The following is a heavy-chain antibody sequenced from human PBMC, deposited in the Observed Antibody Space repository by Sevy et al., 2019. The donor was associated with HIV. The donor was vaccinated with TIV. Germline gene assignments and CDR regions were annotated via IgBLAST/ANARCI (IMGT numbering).Heavy chain of an antibody. CDR3: AKDYLTMVLGIDY. Sequence: GGSLRLSCAASGFTFSSYGMHWVRQAPVKGLEWVAFIRYDGGNKHYADSVKGRFTISRDNSKNALYLQMNSLRAEDTAVYYCAKDYLTMVLGIDYWGQGTLVTVSS. CDR2: IRYDGGNK. V-gene: IGHV3-30*02. CDR1: GFTFSSYG. J-gene: IGHJ4*02. D-gene: IGHD3-10*01.